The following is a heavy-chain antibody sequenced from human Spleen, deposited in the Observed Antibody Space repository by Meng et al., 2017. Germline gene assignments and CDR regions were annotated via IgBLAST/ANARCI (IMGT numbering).Heavy chain of an antibody. D-gene: IGHD6-19*01. CDR1: GGSISSIDG. CDR3: ASWIYSCGWQ. CDR2: IYHGGDT. V-gene: IGHV4/OR15-8*02. Sequence: QVHLQEPGPGLVKPSVILSLTCVVPGGSISSIDGWSWVRQPPGKGLEWIGEIYHGGDTNYNPSLKSRVTIAIDKSKNQFSLKLSSVTAADTAVYYCASWIYSCGWQWGQGALVTVSS. J-gene: IGHJ4*02.